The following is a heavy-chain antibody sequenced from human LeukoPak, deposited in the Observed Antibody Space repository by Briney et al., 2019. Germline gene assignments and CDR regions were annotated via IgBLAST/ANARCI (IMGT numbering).Heavy chain of an antibody. CDR3: ARESYNWNYASDY. CDR2: IKEDGSEK. D-gene: IGHD1-7*01. J-gene: IGHJ4*02. V-gene: IGHV3-7*05. CDR1: GFTFSSYW. Sequence: PGGSLRLSCAASGFTFSSYWMSWVHQAPGKGLEWEANIKEDGSEKYDVDSVKGRFTISRDNTKKSLYLQMNSLRAEDTAVYYCARESYNWNYASDYWGQGTLVTVSS.